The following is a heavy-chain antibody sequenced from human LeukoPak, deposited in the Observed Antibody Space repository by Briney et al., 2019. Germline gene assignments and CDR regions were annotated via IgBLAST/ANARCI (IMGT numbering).Heavy chain of an antibody. V-gene: IGHV3-7*01. CDR1: GFTFSNYW. CDR3: ARDLAGHYYGSGSSFDY. J-gene: IGHJ4*02. D-gene: IGHD3-10*01. Sequence: GSLRLSCAASGFTFSNYWMSWVRQAPGKGLEWVANIREDGSEKYYVDSVKGQFTISRDNAKSSLFLQMDSLRAEDTAVYYCARDLAGHYYGSGSSFDYWGQGTLVTVS. CDR2: IREDGSEK.